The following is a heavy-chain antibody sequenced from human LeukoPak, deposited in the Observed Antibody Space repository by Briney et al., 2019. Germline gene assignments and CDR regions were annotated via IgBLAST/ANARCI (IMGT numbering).Heavy chain of an antibody. CDR3: ARGTANHAMDV. CDR1: GGSISSYY. D-gene: IGHD4/OR15-4a*01. CDR2: INTGGIS. Sequence: PSETLSLTCTVSGGSISSYYWSWIRQPPGKGLEWIGRINTGGISNYNPSLKSRVTMSVDTSKNQLSLKLTSLTAADTAMYYCARGTANHAMDVWGRGTTVTVSS. J-gene: IGHJ6*02. V-gene: IGHV4-4*07.